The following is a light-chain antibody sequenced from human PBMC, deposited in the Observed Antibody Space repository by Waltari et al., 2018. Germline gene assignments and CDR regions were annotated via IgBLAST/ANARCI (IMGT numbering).Light chain of an antibody. V-gene: IGKV1-39*01. J-gene: IGKJ1*01. CDR1: QSISSY. CDR3: QQSYSTPRT. Sequence: DIHMPQSPSSLSASVGDRVPITCRASQSISSYLNWYQQKPGKAPKLLIYAASSLQSGVPSRFSGSGSGTDFTLTISSLQPEDFATYYCQQSYSTPRTFGQGTKVEIK. CDR2: AAS.